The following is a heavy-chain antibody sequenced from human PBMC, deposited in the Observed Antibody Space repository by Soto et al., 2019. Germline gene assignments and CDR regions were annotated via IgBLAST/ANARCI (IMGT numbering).Heavy chain of an antibody. J-gene: IGHJ4*02. CDR2: ISPSGDTV. Sequence: QVQLVQSGAEVREPGASVKVSCKASGFTLNTYYIHWVRQAPGQGLEWMGLISPSGDTVSYAQKFQGRVPVTRDTSITTVHMQLTSLRSEDTGIYYCATEVPGTGGFDYGGQGTLVTVSS. D-gene: IGHD7-27*01. CDR3: ATEVPGTGGFDY. V-gene: IGHV1-46*02. CDR1: GFTLNTYY.